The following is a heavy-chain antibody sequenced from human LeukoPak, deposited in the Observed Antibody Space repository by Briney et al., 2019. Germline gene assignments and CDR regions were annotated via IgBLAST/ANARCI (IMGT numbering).Heavy chain of an antibody. CDR1: GGSISSSSYY. CDR2: IYYSGST. D-gene: IGHD1-1*01. Sequence: SETLSLTCTVSGGSISSSSYYWGWIRQPPGKGLEWIGSIYYSGSTYYNPSLKSRVTISVDTSKNQFSLKLSSVTAADTAVYYCARVVRYNWNDGWFDPWGQGTLVTVSS. CDR3: ARVVRYNWNDGWFDP. J-gene: IGHJ5*02. V-gene: IGHV4-39*07.